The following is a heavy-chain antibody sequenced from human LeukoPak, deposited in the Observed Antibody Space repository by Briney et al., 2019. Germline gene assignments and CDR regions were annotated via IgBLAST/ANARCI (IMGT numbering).Heavy chain of an antibody. V-gene: IGHV1-18*01. D-gene: IGHD6-13*01. CDR1: GYTFTSYG. Sequence: ASVKVSCKASGYTFTSYGISWVRQAPGQGLEWMGWISAYNGNTDYAQKLQGRVTMTTDTSTSTAYMELRSLRSDDTAVYYCARGVQQQLIYYFDSWGQGTLVTVSS. CDR3: ARGVQQQLIYYFDS. CDR2: ISAYNGNT. J-gene: IGHJ4*02.